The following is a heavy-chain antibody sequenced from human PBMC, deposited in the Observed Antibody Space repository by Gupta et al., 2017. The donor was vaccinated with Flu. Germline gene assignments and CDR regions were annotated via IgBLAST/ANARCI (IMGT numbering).Heavy chain of an antibody. V-gene: IGHV3-23*01. CDR2: ISGSGGST. J-gene: IGHJ4*02. D-gene: IGHD2-2*01. CDR3: ARGYCSSTSCYPYYFDY. Sequence: MGWVRQAPGKGREWVSAISGSGGSTYYADSGKGRFTISRDNSKNTLYLQMNSLRAEDTAVYYCARGYCSSTSCYPYYFDYWGQGTLVTVSS.